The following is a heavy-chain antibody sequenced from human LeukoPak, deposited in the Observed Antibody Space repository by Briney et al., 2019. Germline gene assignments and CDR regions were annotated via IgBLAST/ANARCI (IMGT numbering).Heavy chain of an antibody. CDR2: ICASRDIT. CDR1: GFTFSSYS. D-gene: IGHD3-3*01. V-gene: IGHV3-48*01. Sequence: GGSLRLSCAASGFTFSSYSMNWVRQAPGRGLEWLSYICASRDITYYADSVKGGFTISRDNAKNSLYLQMNSLRAEDTAVYYCVRGSLASGVVVYYYYYLDVWGKGTTVTVSS. CDR3: VRGSLASGVVVYYYYYLDV. J-gene: IGHJ6*03.